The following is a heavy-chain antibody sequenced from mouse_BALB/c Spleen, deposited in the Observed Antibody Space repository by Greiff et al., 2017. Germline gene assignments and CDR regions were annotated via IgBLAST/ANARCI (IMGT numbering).Heavy chain of an antibody. CDR1: GYTFTSYV. CDR2: INPYNDGT. D-gene: IGHD2-10*02. J-gene: IGHJ4*01. V-gene: IGHV1-14*01. CDR3: ARGYGNSPMDY. Sequence: VHVKQSGPELVKPGASVKMSCKASGYTFTSYVMYWVKQKPGQGLEWIGYINPYNDGTKYNEKFKGEATLTSDKSSSTAYMELSSLTSEDSAVYYCARGYGNSPMDYWGQGTSVTVSS.